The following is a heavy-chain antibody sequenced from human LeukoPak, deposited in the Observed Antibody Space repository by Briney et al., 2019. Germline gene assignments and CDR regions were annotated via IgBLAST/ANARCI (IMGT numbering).Heavy chain of an antibody. CDR2: IYYSGST. CDR1: GGSISSSSYY. D-gene: IGHD6-19*01. J-gene: IGHJ2*01. Sequence: SETLSLTCTVSGGSISSSSYYWGWIRQPPGKGLEWIGSIYYSGSTYYNPSLKSRVTISIDTSKNQFSLKLTSVTAADTAVYYCARGPRMFSSDWYDSNWYFDLWGRGTLVTVSS. V-gene: IGHV4-39*07. CDR3: ARGPRMFSSDWYDSNWYFDL.